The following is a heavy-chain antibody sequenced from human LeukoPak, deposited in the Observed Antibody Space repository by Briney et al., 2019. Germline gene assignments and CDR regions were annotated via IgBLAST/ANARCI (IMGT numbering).Heavy chain of an antibody. D-gene: IGHD1-26*01. V-gene: IGHV3-53*01. J-gene: IGHJ4*02. Sequence: GESLRLSCAASGFTVSSNYMSWVRQAPGKGLEWVSVIYSGGSTYYADSVKGRFTISRDNSKNTLYLQMNSLRAEDTAVYYCARNGRTGELLVDYWGQGTLVTVSS. CDR2: IYSGGST. CDR1: GFTVSSNY. CDR3: ARNGRTGELLVDY.